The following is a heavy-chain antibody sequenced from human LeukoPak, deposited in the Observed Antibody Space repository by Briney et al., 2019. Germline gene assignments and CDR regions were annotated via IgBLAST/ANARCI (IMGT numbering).Heavy chain of an antibody. CDR3: ARRFDS. CDR2: IGSNGGTI. J-gene: IGHJ4*02. CDR1: GITLSSYD. Sequence: GGSLRLSCAASGITLSSYDMNWGRQAPGKGLEWVSYIGSNGGTIYYADSVKGRFTISRDNAKNSLYLQMNSLRVEDTAVYYCARRFDSWGQGTLVTVSS. V-gene: IGHV3-48*03.